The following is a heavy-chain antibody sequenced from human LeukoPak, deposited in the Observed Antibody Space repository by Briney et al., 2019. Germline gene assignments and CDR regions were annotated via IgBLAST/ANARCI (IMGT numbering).Heavy chain of an antibody. D-gene: IGHD6-13*01. CDR1: GGSISSHY. V-gene: IGHV4-4*07. CDR2: IYASGST. CDR3: ARGIPIASGVSRVYGMDV. J-gene: IGHJ6*02. Sequence: SETLSLTCTVSGGSISSHYWSWIRQPAGKGLEWLGRIYASGSTNYNPSLKSRVTMSVDTSKNQFSLKLSSVTAADTAVYYCARGIPIASGVSRVYGMDVWGQGTTVTVS.